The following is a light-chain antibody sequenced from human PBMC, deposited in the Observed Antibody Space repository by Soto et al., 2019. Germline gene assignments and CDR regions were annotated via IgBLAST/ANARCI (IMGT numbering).Light chain of an antibody. CDR1: QSISIN. J-gene: IGKJ5*01. CDR3: QQYNQGIT. V-gene: IGKV3-15*01. Sequence: EIVLTQSPGTLSLSPGERAILSCRASQSISINVAWYQQKPGQAPRLLIYAASNRATGVPARFSGSWSGTEFTLTITSLQSEDFAVYYCQQYNQGITFGQGTRLEIK. CDR2: AAS.